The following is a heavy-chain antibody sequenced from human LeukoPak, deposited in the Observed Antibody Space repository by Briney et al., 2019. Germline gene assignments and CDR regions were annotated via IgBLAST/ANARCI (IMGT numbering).Heavy chain of an antibody. D-gene: IGHD5-18*01. Sequence: ASVKVSCKASGGTFSSYAISWVRQAPGQGLEWMGWINPNSGGTNYAQKFQGRVTMTRGTSISTAYMELSRLRSDDTAVYYCAREALSLDTAMVLYFDYWGQGTLVTVSS. CDR2: INPNSGGT. J-gene: IGHJ4*02. V-gene: IGHV1-2*02. CDR3: AREALSLDTAMVLYFDY. CDR1: GGTFSSYA.